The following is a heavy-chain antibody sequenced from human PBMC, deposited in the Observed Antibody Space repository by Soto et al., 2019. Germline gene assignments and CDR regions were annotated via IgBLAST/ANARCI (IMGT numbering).Heavy chain of an antibody. V-gene: IGHV1-18*01. CDR1: GYTFTSYG. D-gene: IGHD3-22*01. J-gene: IGHJ4*02. Sequence: ASVKVSCKASGYTFTSYGISWVRQAPGQGLEWMGWISAYNGNTNYAQKLQGRVTMTTDTSTSTAYMELRSLRSDDTAVYYCARVLKNYDSSGHFDYWGQGTLVTVSS. CDR3: ARVLKNYDSSGHFDY. CDR2: ISAYNGNT.